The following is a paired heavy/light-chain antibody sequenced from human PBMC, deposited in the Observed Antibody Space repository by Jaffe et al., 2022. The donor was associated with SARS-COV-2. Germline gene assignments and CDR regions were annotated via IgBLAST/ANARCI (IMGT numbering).Heavy chain of an antibody. CDR3: IKDVLPGGADS. CDR1: GFTSNDYA. CDR2: IYWNSDRI. J-gene: IGHJ4*02. V-gene: IGHV3-9*02. D-gene: IGHD3-16*01. Sequence: EGQLVESGGGLVQPGRSLRLSCAASGFTSNDYAMHWVRQTPGKGLEWVAGIYWNSDRIDYAGSVKGRFTISRDNAKNSLYLQMNSLRTEDTALYFCIKDVLPGGADSWGQGTLVTVSS.
Light chain of an antibody. CDR2: KVS. CDR3: MQATHWPYT. Sequence: DVVLTQSPLSLPVALGQPASISCRSSQSLVHSNGNTYLNWFLQRPGQSPRRLIYKVSNRDSGVPGRFSGSGSGTDFTLRISRVEAEDVGVYYCMQATHWPYTFGQGTKLEIK. CDR1: QSLVHSNGNTY. J-gene: IGKJ2*01. V-gene: IGKV2-30*02.